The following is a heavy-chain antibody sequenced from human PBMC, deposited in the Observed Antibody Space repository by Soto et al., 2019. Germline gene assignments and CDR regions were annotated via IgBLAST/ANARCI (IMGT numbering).Heavy chain of an antibody. CDR3: ARVYYGGNSAAFDI. D-gene: IGHD4-17*01. Sequence: PSETLSLTCTVSGGSISSGGYYWSWIRQHPGKGLEWIGYIYYSGSTYYNPSLKSRVTISVDTSKNQFSLRLSSVTAADTAVYYCARVYYGGNSAAFDIWGQGTMVTV. CDR2: IYYSGST. J-gene: IGHJ3*02. CDR1: GGSISSGGYY. V-gene: IGHV4-31*03.